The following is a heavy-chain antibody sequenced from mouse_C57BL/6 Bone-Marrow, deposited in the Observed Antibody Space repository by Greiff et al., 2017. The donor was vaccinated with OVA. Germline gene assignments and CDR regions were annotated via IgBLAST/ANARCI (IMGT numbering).Heavy chain of an antibody. CDR1: GFSLTSYG. J-gene: IGHJ4*01. CDR3: AKKDWVYYAMDY. CDR2: IWRGGST. Sequence: VQLQESGPGLVQPSQSLSITCTVSGFSLTSYGVHWVRQSPGKGLEWLGVIWRGGSTDYNAAFMSRLSLTKDNSKSQVFFKMNRLQADDTAIYYCAKKDWVYYAMDYWGQGTSVTVSS. D-gene: IGHD4-1*01. V-gene: IGHV2-5*01.